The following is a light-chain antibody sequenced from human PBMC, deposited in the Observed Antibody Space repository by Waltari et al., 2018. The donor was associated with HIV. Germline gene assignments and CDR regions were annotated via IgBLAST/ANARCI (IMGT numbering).Light chain of an antibody. CDR2: GRN. V-gene: IGLV3-19*01. CDR3: NSRDSGANHYV. J-gene: IGLJ1*01. Sequence: SSELTQDPAVSVALGQTVRNTCPGDSLRSYSASWYHQKPRQPTLVVIYGRNKRPSGIPDRFSGSTSGNTASLTITGAQAEDEAHYYCNSRDSGANHYVFGSGTKVTVL. CDR1: SLRSYS.